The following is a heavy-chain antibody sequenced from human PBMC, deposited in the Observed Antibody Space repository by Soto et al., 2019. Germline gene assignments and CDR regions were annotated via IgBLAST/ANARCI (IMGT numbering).Heavy chain of an antibody. J-gene: IGHJ4*02. D-gene: IGHD5-18*01. CDR1: GYTFTGYY. Sequence: QVQLVQSGAEVKKPGASVKVSCKASGYTFTGYYMHWVRQAPGQGLEWMGWINPNSGGTNYAQKFQGWVTMTRDTVISTAYMGLSRLRSDEKAVFYCARGYSYGSVDYWGQGTLVTVSS. CDR2: INPNSGGT. V-gene: IGHV1-2*04. CDR3: ARGYSYGSVDY.